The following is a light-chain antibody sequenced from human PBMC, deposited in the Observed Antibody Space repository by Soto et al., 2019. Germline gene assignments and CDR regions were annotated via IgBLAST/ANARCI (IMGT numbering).Light chain of an antibody. V-gene: IGKV3-15*01. Sequence: EIVMTQSPATLSVSPGERATLSCRASQSVSTNLAWYQQKPGQGPRLLIFGASTRAIGIPARFSGSGSGTDFTITISSLQCEDFAVYYCQHYNELPLTFGGGTKVEIK. J-gene: IGKJ4*01. CDR1: QSVSTN. CDR3: QHYNELPLT. CDR2: GAS.